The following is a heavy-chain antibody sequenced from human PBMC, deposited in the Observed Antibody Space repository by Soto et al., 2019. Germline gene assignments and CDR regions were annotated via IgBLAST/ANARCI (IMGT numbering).Heavy chain of an antibody. V-gene: IGHV3-30*03. CDR3: VKGWHGDDPDY. Sequence: QVQLVESGGGVVQPGRSLRLSCAASGFVFSSYGIHWVRQAPGKGLEWVAIISYDGSNKYYAESVKGRFTVSRDKSNNTTFLQMNSLRTEDTAVHYCVKGWHGDDPDYWGQGTRVTVSS. CDR2: ISYDGSNK. D-gene: IGHD4-17*01. J-gene: IGHJ4*02. CDR1: GFVFSSYG.